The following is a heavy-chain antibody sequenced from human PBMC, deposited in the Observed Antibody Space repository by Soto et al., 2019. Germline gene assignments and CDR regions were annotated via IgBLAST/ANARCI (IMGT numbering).Heavy chain of an antibody. D-gene: IGHD6-19*01. V-gene: IGHV3-53*02. CDR2: IYSGGST. Sequence: EVQLVETGGGLIQPGGSLTLSCAASGFTGSSNYMSWVRQAPGKGLEWVSVIYSGGSTYYADSVKGRFTISRDNSKNTLYLQMNSLRAEDTAVSYCARALPGIAVAGAGLNAFDIWGKRTMVTVSS. CDR1: GFTGSSNY. CDR3: ARALPGIAVAGAGLNAFDI. J-gene: IGHJ3*02.